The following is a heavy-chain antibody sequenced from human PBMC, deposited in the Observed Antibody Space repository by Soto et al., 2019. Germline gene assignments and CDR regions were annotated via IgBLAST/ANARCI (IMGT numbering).Heavy chain of an antibody. J-gene: IGHJ4*02. D-gene: IGHD3-22*01. CDR1: GFTFNYAW. CDR2: ISYDGSNK. V-gene: IGHV3-30-3*01. CDR3: ARDSLLDSSGYYYEPYFDY. Sequence: GGSLRLSCAASGFTFNYAWMNWVRQAPGKGLEWVAVISYDGSNKYYADSVKGRFTISRDNSKNTLYLQMNSLRAEDTAVYYCARDSLLDSSGYYYEPYFDYWGQGTLVTVSS.